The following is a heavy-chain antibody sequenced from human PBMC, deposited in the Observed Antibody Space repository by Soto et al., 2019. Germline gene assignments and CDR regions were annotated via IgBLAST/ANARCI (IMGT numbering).Heavy chain of an antibody. CDR1: GGSLTSRGYH. Sequence: SETLSLTCTVSGGSLTSRGYHWGWIRQPPGKGLEWIGRTYNSGSAYYTSLKSRVSISMDTSKNQFSLELASATAADTAVYYCTRHPIYATGWQIDYWGRGALVTVSS. V-gene: IGHV4-39*01. J-gene: IGHJ4*02. CDR2: TYNSGSA. D-gene: IGHD2-2*01. CDR3: TRHPIYATGWQIDY.